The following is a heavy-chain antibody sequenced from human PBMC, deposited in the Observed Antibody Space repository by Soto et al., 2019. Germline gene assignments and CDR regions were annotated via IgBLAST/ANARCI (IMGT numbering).Heavy chain of an antibody. J-gene: IGHJ5*02. CDR3: ARADRKWLDP. CDR2: IHDSGTT. Sequence: AGTLALTCAVDGGSLCCFFWSWIRRPPGKGLEWIGYIHDSGTTNYNPSLRGRVTFSVDTSRNQVSLKLTSVTAADTAVYYCARADRKWLDPWGQGTLVTVSS. CDR1: GGSLCCFF. V-gene: IGHV4-59*01.